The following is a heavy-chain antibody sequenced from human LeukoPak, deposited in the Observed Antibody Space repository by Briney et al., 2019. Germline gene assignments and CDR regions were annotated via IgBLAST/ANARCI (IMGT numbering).Heavy chain of an antibody. CDR3: TREARVGNWFDP. CDR2: INPDNGGT. Sequence: ASVKVSCRASGYTFTDYYIHWVRQAPGQGLEWMGWINPDNGGTNYAQKFQGRVTMTRDTSIRTVYMHLSRLRSDDTAVFYCTREARVGNWFDPWGQGTQVTVSS. D-gene: IGHD2-2*01. CDR1: GYTFTDYY. J-gene: IGHJ5*02. V-gene: IGHV1-2*02.